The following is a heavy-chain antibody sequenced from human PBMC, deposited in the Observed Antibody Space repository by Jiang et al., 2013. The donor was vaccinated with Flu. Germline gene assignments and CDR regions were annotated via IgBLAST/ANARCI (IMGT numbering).Heavy chain of an antibody. D-gene: IGHD2/OR15-2a*01. J-gene: IGHJ6*04. CDR3: ARDARLLYYGMDV. Sequence: QLLESGGGLVQPGGSLRLSCAASGFTVSSNYMSWVRQAPGKGLEWVSVIYSGGSTYYADSVKGRFTISRDNSKNTLYLQMNSLRAEDTAVYYCARDARLLYYGMDVWGKGTTVTVSS. CDR2: IYSGGST. V-gene: IGHV3-66*01. CDR1: GFTVSSNY.